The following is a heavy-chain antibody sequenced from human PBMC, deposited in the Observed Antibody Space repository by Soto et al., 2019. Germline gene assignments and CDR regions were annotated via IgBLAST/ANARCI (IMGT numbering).Heavy chain of an antibody. Sequence: QLQLQESGSGLVKPSQTLSLTCAVSGGSISSGGYSWSWIRQPPGKGLEWIGYIYHSGSTYYNPSLQSRFTISVDRSKNQFSLKLSSVTAADTAVYYCAANDYGDYAADYWGQGTLVTVSS. J-gene: IGHJ4*02. CDR1: GGSISSGGYS. V-gene: IGHV4-30-2*01. CDR3: AANDYGDYAADY. D-gene: IGHD4-17*01. CDR2: IYHSGST.